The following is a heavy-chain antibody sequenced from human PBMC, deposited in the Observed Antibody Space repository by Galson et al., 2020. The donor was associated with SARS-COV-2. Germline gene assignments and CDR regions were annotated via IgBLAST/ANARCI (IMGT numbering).Heavy chain of an antibody. CDR2: IIPILGIA. V-gene: IGHV1-69*10. J-gene: IGHJ2*01. D-gene: IGHD3-22*01. CDR3: ARAQAYDSSGSDYWYFDL. Sequence: SVKVSCKASGGTFSSYAISWVRQAPGQGLEWMGGIIPILGIANYAQKFQGRVTITADKSTSTAYMELSSLRSEDTAVHYCARAQAYDSSGSDYWYFDLWGRGTLVTVSS. CDR1: GGTFSSYA.